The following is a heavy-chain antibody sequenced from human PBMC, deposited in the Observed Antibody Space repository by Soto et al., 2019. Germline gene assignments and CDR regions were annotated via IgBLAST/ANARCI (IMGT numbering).Heavy chain of an antibody. V-gene: IGHV3-30*18. CDR1: GFTFSSYW. CDR2: ISYHGSNK. D-gene: IGHD3-22*01. Sequence: SGGSVRLSCAASGFTFSSYWMSWVRQAPGKGLEWVAVISYHGSNKYYADSVKGRFTISRDNSKNMLYLQMNSLRAEDTAVYYCANDWRLEDSSGLDAFHILGQGTMVTVSS. CDR3: ANDWRLEDSSGLDAFHI. J-gene: IGHJ3*02.